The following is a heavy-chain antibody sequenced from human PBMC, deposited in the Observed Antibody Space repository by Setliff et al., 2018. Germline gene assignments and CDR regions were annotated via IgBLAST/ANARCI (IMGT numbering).Heavy chain of an antibody. CDR2: IIPILETT. CDR1: GGAFSNYG. V-gene: IGHV1-69*11. CDR3: ARWNGSGYFYY. Sequence: ASVKVSCKVSGGAFSNYGLTWVRQAPGQGLVWMGRIIPILETTNYAQNFQGRVSITADESTRTAYMELSRLTFEDTAVYYCARWNGSGYFYYWGQGTWVTVSS. D-gene: IGHD3-3*01. J-gene: IGHJ4*02.